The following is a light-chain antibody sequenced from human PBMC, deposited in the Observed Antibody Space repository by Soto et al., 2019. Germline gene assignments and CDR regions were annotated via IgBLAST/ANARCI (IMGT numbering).Light chain of an antibody. CDR2: GAS. V-gene: IGKV3-15*01. J-gene: IGKJ1*01. CDR1: QSVSSN. CDR3: QQYNDWPSVT. Sequence: VMTQSPVSLSVSPGERATLSCRASQSVSSNLAWLQQKPGQGPRLLIYGASIRATGIPARFSGSGSGTEFTLTISSLQSEDIAVYYWQQYNDWPSVTFGQGTKVDIK.